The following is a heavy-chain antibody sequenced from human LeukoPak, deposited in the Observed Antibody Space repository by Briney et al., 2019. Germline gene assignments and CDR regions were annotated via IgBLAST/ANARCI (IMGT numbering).Heavy chain of an antibody. CDR3: ARSYYYDRFFFDY. D-gene: IGHD3-22*01. Sequence: ASVKVSCKASGYTFTAYFIHWVRQAPGQGLEWMGWINPNSGGTNYAQKFQGRVTMTRDTSISTAYMELSRLRSDDTAVYYCARSYYYDRFFFDYWGQGTLVTVS. CDR1: GYTFTAYF. CDR2: INPNSGGT. V-gene: IGHV1-2*02. J-gene: IGHJ4*02.